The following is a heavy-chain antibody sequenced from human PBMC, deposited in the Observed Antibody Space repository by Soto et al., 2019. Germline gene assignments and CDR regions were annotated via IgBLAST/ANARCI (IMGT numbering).Heavy chain of an antibody. CDR3: ARGITMVRGVIIDYFDY. J-gene: IGHJ4*02. V-gene: IGHV3-30-3*01. D-gene: IGHD3-10*01. CDR1: GFTFSSYA. CDR2: ISYDGSNK. Sequence: QVQLVESGGGVVQPGRSLRLSCAASGFTFSSYAMHWVRQAPGKELEWVAVISYDGSNKYYADSVKGRFTISRDNSKNTLYLQMNSLRAEDTAVYYCARGITMVRGVIIDYFDYWGQGTLVTVSS.